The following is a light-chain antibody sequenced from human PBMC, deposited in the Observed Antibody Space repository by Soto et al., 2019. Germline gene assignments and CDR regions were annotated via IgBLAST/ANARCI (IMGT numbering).Light chain of an antibody. J-gene: IGKJ2*02. CDR3: LQYNDYSCT. CDR2: DAS. Sequence: DIQMTQSPSTLSASVGDTVTITCRASQTVSGWLAWYQQRPGQAPNLLIFDASTMASGVPSRFSGSGSGTIFTLTISSLQSDDFATYYCLQYNDYSCTFGQGTKVEIK. V-gene: IGKV1-5*01. CDR1: QTVSGW.